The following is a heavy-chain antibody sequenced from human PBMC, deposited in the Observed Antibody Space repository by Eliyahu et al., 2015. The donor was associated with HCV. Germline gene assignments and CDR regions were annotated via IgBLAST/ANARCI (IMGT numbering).Heavy chain of an antibody. CDR2: IYYSGST. Sequence: QVQLQESGPGLVKPSETLSLTCTVSGDSISSYYWSWIRQPPGKGLEWIGYIYYSGSTNYNPSLKSRVTISIDTSKNQFSLKLSSVTAADTAVYYCARDAQDGSGVDYWSQGTLVTVSS. CDR1: GDSISSYY. J-gene: IGHJ4*02. V-gene: IGHV4-59*01. CDR3: ARDAQDGSGVDY. D-gene: IGHD3-10*01.